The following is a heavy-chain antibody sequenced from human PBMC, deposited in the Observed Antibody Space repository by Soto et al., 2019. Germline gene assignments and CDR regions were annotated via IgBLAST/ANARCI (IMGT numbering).Heavy chain of an antibody. Sequence: SVKVSCKISGGTFSDNAINWVRQTPGQGLEWMGGINPMSGPPYYAQKFQGRITVSADKSTRTVYMELSSLRPEDTAVYYCARKAAPGSSYFDYWGQGTLVTVSS. CDR1: GGTFSDNA. CDR2: INPMSGPP. D-gene: IGHD6-13*01. V-gene: IGHV1-69*06. CDR3: ARKAAPGSSYFDY. J-gene: IGHJ4*02.